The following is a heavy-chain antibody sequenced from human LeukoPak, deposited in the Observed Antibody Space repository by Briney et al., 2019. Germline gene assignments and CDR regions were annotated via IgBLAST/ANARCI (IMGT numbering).Heavy chain of an antibody. CDR2: VNTDGSST. J-gene: IGHJ6*02. CDR1: GFTFGSYG. CDR3: ARGLYHYYYGMDV. Sequence: PGGSLRLSCAASGFTFGSYGRHGVRQAPGKGLVWFSRVNTDGSSTSYADSVKGRFTISRDNAKNSQHLQMNSLRAEDTAVYYCARGLYHYYYGMDVWGQGTTVTVSS. V-gene: IGHV3-74*01.